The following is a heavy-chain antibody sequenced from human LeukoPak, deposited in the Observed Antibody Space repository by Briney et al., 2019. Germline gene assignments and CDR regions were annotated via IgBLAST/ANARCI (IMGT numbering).Heavy chain of an antibody. D-gene: IGHD3-3*02. J-gene: IGHJ5*02. CDR3: ARATRKPIFGVGKRNNWFDP. Sequence: GASVRVSCKASGYTFTSYGISWVRQAPGQGLEWMGWISAYNGNTNYAQKLQGRVTMTTDTSTSTAYMELRSLRSDDTAVYYCARATRKPIFGVGKRNNWFDPWGQGTLVTVSS. CDR1: GYTFTSYG. V-gene: IGHV1-18*01. CDR2: ISAYNGNT.